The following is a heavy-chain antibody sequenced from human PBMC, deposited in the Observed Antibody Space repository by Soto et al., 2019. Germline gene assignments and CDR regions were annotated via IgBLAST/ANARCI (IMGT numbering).Heavy chain of an antibody. J-gene: IGHJ3*02. CDR3: ARQVGTTVTGGGAFDI. CDR2: IYPGDSDT. D-gene: IGHD4-4*01. V-gene: IGHV5-51*01. CDR1: GYSFTSYW. Sequence: GESLKISCKGSGYSFTSYWIDWVRQMPGKGLEWMGIIYPGDSDTRYSPSFQGQVTISADKSISTAYLQWSSLKASDTAMYYCARQVGTTVTGGGAFDIWGQGTMVTVSS.